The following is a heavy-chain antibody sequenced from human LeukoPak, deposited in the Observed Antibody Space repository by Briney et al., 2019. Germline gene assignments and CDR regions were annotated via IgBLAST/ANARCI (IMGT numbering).Heavy chain of an antibody. V-gene: IGHV3-15*01. D-gene: IGHD3-22*01. CDR1: GFTFSNAW. Sequence: GGSLRLSCAASGFTFSNAWMNWVRQAPGKGLEWVGRIKSKTDGGTTDYAAPVKGRFTISRDDSKNTLYLQMNSLKTEDTAVYYCALKTRYYYDSSGYYYGWGQGTLVTVSS. J-gene: IGHJ4*02. CDR3: ALKTRYYYDSSGYYYG. CDR2: IKSKTDGGTT.